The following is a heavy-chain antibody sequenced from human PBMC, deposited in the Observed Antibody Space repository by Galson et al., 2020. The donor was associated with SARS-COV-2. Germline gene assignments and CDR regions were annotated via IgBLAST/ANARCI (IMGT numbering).Heavy chain of an antibody. CDR2: ISRDGDDT. D-gene: IGHD6-13*01. Sequence: GESLKISCSVSGITVSTYAMHWVRQAPGKGLEYVSAISRDGDDTYYADSVEGRFTISRDNSKNTLYLQMNSLRVDDTAVFYCVIIGVAAPGVDYWGQGTLVTVSS. J-gene: IGHJ4*02. CDR1: GITVSTYA. V-gene: IGHV3-64*04. CDR3: VIIGVAAPGVDY.